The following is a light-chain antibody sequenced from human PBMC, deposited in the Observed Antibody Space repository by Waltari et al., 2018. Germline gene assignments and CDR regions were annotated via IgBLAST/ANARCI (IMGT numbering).Light chain of an antibody. CDR3: SSQSSNDVVL. V-gene: IGLV2-14*01. J-gene: IGLJ2*01. Sequence: QSALTQPASVSGSPGQSVTIFCAGTSNDVVGYNSVSWYQEHPGQAPRVIIYDVSDRPSGVSDRFFGSKSGNTASLTISGLQAEDEADYYCSSQSSNDVVLFGGGTKLTVL. CDR1: SNDVVGYNS. CDR2: DVS.